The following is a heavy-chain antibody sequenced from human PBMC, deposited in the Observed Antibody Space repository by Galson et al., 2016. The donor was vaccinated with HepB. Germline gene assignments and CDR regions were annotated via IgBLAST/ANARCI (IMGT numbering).Heavy chain of an antibody. V-gene: IGHV1-69*13. J-gene: IGHJ6*02. Sequence: SVKVSCKASGGTFSSYAISWVRQAPGQGLEWMGGIIPIFGTANYAQKFQGRVTITDNESTSTAYMELGSLRSEDTAVDYCARGLGTIFGVVITDYYYYGMDVWGQGTTVTVSS. CDR3: ARGLGTIFGVVITDYYYYGMDV. CDR1: GGTFSSYA. CDR2: IIPIFGTA. D-gene: IGHD3-3*01.